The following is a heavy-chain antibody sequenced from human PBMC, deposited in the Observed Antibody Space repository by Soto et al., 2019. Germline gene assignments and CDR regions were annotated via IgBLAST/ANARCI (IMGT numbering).Heavy chain of an antibody. CDR1: GFTFSGSA. V-gene: IGHV3-73*01. CDR3: SRQASDFWSGKPQYYMDV. CDR2: IRSKGNNYAT. Sequence: EVQLVESGGGLVQPGGSLKLSCAASGFTFSGSAMHWVRQASGKGLEWVGRIRSKGNNYATAYGASLKGMFTISRDDSKNTAYLQMNSLNTEDTAVYYCSRQASDFWSGKPQYYMDVWGKGTTVTVSS. J-gene: IGHJ6*03. D-gene: IGHD3-3*01.